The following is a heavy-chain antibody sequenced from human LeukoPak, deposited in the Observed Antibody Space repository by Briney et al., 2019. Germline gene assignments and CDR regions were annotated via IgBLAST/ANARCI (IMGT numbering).Heavy chain of an antibody. CDR3: ARDGRGGDTAMLD. J-gene: IGHJ4*02. Sequence: SETLSLTCTVSGGSISSSSYYWGWIRQPPGKGLEWIGSIYYSGSTYYNPSLKSRVTISVDTSKNQFSLKLSSVIAADTAVYYCARDGRGGDTAMLDWGQGTLVTVSS. CDR2: IYYSGST. V-gene: IGHV4-39*07. CDR1: GGSISSSSYY. D-gene: IGHD5-18*01.